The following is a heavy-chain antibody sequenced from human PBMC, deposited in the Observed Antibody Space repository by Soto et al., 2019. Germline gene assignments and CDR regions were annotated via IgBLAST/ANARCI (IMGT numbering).Heavy chain of an antibody. CDR2: MYYSGST. Sequence: QVQLHESGPGLVKPSETLSLSCSVSGGSISGHYWSWVRQTPGKGLEWIGYMYYSGSTNYNPYLKSLVTITVDMSKKHFSLRLPSVTAADTAVYYCARGPYYDLIWNYYFLDVWGKVTTVTVAS. CDR1: GGSISGHY. CDR3: ARGPYYDLIWNYYFLDV. V-gene: IGHV4-59*08. D-gene: IGHD3-16*01. J-gene: IGHJ6*03.